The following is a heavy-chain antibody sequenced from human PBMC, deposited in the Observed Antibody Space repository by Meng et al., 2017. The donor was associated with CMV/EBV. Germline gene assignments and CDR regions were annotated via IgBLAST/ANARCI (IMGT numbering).Heavy chain of an antibody. CDR1: GYTFTSYG. CDR2: ISAYNGNT. V-gene: IGHV1-18*01. CDR3: ARGRRGADNWFDP. Sequence: VKLVMFGAGVKRPGASLKVSCKASGYTFTSYGISWFRQRPGQGLEWMGLISAYNGNTNYAQKLQGRVTMTTDTSTSTAYMELRSLRSDDTAVYYCARGRRGADNWFDPWGQGTLVTVSS. J-gene: IGHJ5*02.